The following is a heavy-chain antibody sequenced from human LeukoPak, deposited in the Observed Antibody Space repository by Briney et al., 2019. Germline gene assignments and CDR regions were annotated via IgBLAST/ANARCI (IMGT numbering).Heavy chain of an antibody. V-gene: IGHV3-48*02. D-gene: IGHD4-17*01. Sequence: GSLRLSCAASGFTLSSYSMNWVRQAPGKGLEWISYIYSDTYGNTIYYPHTVNGPFTISPDHAKNSLYLQMDSLRDEDTAVYYCARDRDYAFDYWGQGTLVTVSS. CDR2: IYSDTYGNTI. CDR1: GFTLSSYS. CDR3: ARDRDYAFDY. J-gene: IGHJ4*02.